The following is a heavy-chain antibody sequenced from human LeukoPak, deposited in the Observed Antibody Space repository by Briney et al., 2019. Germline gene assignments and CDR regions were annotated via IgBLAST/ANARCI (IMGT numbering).Heavy chain of an antibody. CDR3: ARRDGHYYYYYMDV. CDR2: IYYSGST. J-gene: IGHJ6*03. D-gene: IGHD4-17*01. CDR1: GGSISSGDYY. Sequence: SETLSLTCTVSGGSISSGDYYWSWIRQPPGKGLEWIGYIYYSGSTHYNPSLKSRVTISVDTSKNQFSLKLSSVTAADTAVYYCARRDGHYYYYYMDVWGKGTTVTVSS. V-gene: IGHV4-61*08.